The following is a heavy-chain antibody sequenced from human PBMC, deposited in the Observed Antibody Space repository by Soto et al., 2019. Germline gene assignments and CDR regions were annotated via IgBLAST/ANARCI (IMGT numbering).Heavy chain of an antibody. CDR1: GFTFTTND. CDR2: MNVNTDST. J-gene: IGHJ5*02. Sequence: QVQLVQSGAEMKTPGASVKVSCKARGFTFTTNDIHWVRQAPGQRLGWMGWMNVNTDSTDSAEDFEGRLTMTGNTSIRTAYMELADLTSEDTAVYYCAREVGEVTSIWLDPWGQGTHLTVSS. D-gene: IGHD3-16*01. V-gene: IGHV1-8*02. CDR3: AREVGEVTSIWLDP.